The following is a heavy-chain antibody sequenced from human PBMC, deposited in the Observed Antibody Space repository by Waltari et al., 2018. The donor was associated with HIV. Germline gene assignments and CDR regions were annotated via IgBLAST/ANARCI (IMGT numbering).Heavy chain of an antibody. CDR2: SNPRGGSR. CDR1: GYTFTSYY. Sequence: QVQLVQSGAEVKKPGASVKVSCKASGYTFTSYYMHWVRQAPGQGLEWMGISNPRGGSRSYAQKFQGRVTITRDTSTSTVYMELGSLRSEDTAVYYCARERWIAAAGTVPDHAFDIWGQGTMVTVSS. V-gene: IGHV1-46*01. D-gene: IGHD6-13*01. CDR3: ARERWIAAAGTVPDHAFDI. J-gene: IGHJ3*02.